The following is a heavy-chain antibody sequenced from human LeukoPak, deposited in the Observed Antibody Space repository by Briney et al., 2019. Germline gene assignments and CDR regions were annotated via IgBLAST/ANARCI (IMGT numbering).Heavy chain of an antibody. J-gene: IGHJ6*03. V-gene: IGHV3-30*02. CDR1: GFPFSSHG. CDR3: AKGSGSGSYYPYYYYYMDV. CDR2: IRYDGSNK. Sequence: GGTLRLSCAGSGFPFSSHGMNWVRQAPGKGLEWVAFIRYDGSNKYYADSVKGRFTISRDNSKNTLYLQMNSLRAEDTAVYYCAKGSGSGSYYPYYYYYMDVWGKGTTVTISS. D-gene: IGHD3-10*01.